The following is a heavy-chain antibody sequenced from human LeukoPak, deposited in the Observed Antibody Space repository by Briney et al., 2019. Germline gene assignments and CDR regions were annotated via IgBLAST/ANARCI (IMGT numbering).Heavy chain of an antibody. CDR1: GGXXXSISYY. Sequence: SGGXXXSISYYWGWIRQPPGKGLEWIGTVYYRGNTYYNPTLRSRVTISLDTSKSQFSLKVTSVTAADTAVYYCVRRRDCTSSSCYSGYFDPWGQGTLVTVSS. D-gene: IGHD2-2*01. CDR3: VRRRDCTSSSCYSGYFDP. J-gene: IGHJ5*01. V-gene: IGHV4-39*01. CDR2: VYYRGNT.